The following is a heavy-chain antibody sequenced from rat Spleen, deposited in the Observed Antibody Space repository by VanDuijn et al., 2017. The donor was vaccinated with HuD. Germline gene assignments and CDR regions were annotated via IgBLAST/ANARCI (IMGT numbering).Heavy chain of an antibody. J-gene: IGHJ2*01. V-gene: IGHV3-3*01. Sequence: EVQLQESGPGLVKPSQSLSLTCSVTFYSITSSYRWSWVRKFPGNKLEWMGYINSEGTTNYNPSLKSQISITRDTSKNQFFLQVNSVTTEDTATYYCARDNNYKAYWGQGVMVTVSS. CDR3: ARDNNYKAY. D-gene: IGHD1-10*01. CDR2: INSEGTT. CDR1: FYSITSSYR.